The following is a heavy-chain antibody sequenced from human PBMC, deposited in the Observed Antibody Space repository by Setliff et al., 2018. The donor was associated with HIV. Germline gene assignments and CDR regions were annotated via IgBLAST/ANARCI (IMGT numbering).Heavy chain of an antibody. J-gene: IGHJ4*02. CDR3: ARASLGDSGSYYYSY. Sequence: SVKVSCKASGGTFSSYAISWVRQAPGQGLEWMGGIIPIFGTANYAQKFQGRVTIIADKSTSTAYMEVSSLRSEDTAVYYCARASLGDSGSYYYSYWGQGTLVTVSS. CDR2: IIPIFGTA. D-gene: IGHD3-22*01. V-gene: IGHV1-69*06. CDR1: GGTFSSYA.